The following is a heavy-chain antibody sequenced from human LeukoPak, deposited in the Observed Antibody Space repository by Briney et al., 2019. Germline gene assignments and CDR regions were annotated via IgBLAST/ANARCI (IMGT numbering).Heavy chain of an antibody. D-gene: IGHD4-17*01. CDR3: AKVGAYGDYARHDY. CDR1: VFSLQLGSY. J-gene: IGHJ4*02. V-gene: IGHV4-38-2*01. CDR2: MFHSGDT. Sequence: PSETLSLTCDVSVFSLQLGSYWGWIRQPPGKGLEWIGCMFHSGDTYHNPSLKSRVTISADKYKNQFSLKLTAVTTAVTAVYYCAKVGAYGDYARHDYWGQGTLVTVSS.